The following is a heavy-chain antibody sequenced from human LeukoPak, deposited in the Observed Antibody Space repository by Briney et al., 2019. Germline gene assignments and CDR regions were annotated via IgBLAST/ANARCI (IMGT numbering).Heavy chain of an antibody. V-gene: IGHV3-30*14. CDR3: ARARMNYYDSSGWKNAFDI. D-gene: IGHD3-22*01. CDR2: ISYDGSNK. CDR1: GFTFSSYA. J-gene: IGHJ3*02. Sequence: GGSLRLSCAASGFTFSSYAMHWVRQAPGKGLEWVAVISYDGSNKYYADSVKGRFTISRDNSKNTLYLQMNSLRAEDTAVYYCARARMNYYDSSGWKNAFDIWGQGTMVTVSS.